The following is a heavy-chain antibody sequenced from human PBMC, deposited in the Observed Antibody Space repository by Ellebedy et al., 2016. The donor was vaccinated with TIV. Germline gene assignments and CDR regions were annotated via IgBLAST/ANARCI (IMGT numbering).Heavy chain of an antibody. D-gene: IGHD4-17*01. CDR1: GGSINSPDYY. J-gene: IGHJ4*02. CDR3: ARIHDDGHNGADF. CDR2: IYYSGRT. V-gene: IGHV4-39*01. Sequence: MPSETLSLTCTVSGGSINSPDYYWGWIRQPPGKGLEWIGSIYYSGRTYFNPALESRVTISADTSKNQFSLKLRSVSAPDTAGHYCARIHDDGHNGADFWGQGALVTVYS.